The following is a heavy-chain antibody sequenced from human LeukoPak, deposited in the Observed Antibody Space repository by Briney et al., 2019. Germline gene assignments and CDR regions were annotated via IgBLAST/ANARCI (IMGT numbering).Heavy chain of an antibody. Sequence: PGRSLRLSCAASGFIFDDHGMHWVRQAPGKGLVWVSRIKYDGSMTTYGDSVKGRFTISRDNAKNSLYLQMNSLRAEDTAVYYCARDGDWGQGTLVTVSS. D-gene: IGHD3-3*01. J-gene: IGHJ4*02. CDR1: GFIFDDHG. CDR2: IKYDGSMT. CDR3: ARDGD. V-gene: IGHV3-74*01.